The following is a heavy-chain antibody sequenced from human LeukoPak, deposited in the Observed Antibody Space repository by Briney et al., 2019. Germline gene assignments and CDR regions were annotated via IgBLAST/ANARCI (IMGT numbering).Heavy chain of an antibody. CDR1: GFTFSSYS. D-gene: IGHD6-19*01. V-gene: IGHV3-21*01. Sequence: GGSLRLSCAASGFTFSSYSMNWVRQAPGKGLEWVSSISSSSSYIYYADSVKGRFTISRDNAKNSLYLQMSSLRAEDTAVYYCARSTIAVAGYFDYWGQGTLVTVSS. CDR2: ISSSSSYI. CDR3: ARSTIAVAGYFDY. J-gene: IGHJ4*02.